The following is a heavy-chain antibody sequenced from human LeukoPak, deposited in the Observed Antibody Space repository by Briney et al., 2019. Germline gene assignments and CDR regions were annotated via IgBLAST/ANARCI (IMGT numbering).Heavy chain of an antibody. J-gene: IGHJ4*02. CDR2: FDPEDGET. D-gene: IGHD3-10*01. CDR1: GYTLTELS. V-gene: IGHV1-24*01. CDR3: AIWFGELLSFDY. Sequence: ASVNVSCKVSGYTLTELSMHWVRQAPGKGLEWMGGFDPEDGETIYAQKFQGRVTMTEDTSTDTAYMELSSLRSEDTAVYYCAIWFGELLSFDYWGQGTLVSVSS.